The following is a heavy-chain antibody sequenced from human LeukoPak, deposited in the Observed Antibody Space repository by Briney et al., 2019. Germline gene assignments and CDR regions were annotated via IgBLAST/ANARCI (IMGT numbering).Heavy chain of an antibody. CDR1: GGSVSSGSYY. V-gene: IGHV4-61*01. J-gene: IGHJ5*02. CDR3: ARDNLGGWFDP. Sequence: SETLSLTCTVSGGSVSSGSYYWSWIRQPPGKGLEWIGYIHYSGSTNYDPSLKSRVTISVDTSKNQFSLKLSSVTAADTAVYYCARDNLGGWFDPWGQGTLVTVSS. CDR2: IHYSGST.